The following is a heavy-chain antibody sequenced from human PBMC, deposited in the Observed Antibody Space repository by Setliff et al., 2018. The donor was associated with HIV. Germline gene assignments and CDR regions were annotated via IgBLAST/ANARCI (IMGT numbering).Heavy chain of an antibody. Sequence: PSETLSLTCTVSGGSISSGSYYWSWIRQPAGKGLEWIGHIYTSGSTNFNPSLKSRVTISLDTSKNQFSLKVSSVTAADTAVDYCAREKPWGFGETPDYYDYMDVWGKGTTVTVSS. D-gene: IGHD3-10*01. CDR2: IYTSGST. CDR1: GGSISSGSYY. CDR3: AREKPWGFGETPDYYDYMDV. J-gene: IGHJ6*03. V-gene: IGHV4-61*09.